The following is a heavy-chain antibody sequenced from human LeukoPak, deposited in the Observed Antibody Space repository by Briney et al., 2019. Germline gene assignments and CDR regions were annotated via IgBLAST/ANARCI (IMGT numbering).Heavy chain of an antibody. CDR1: GFTFSSYG. D-gene: IGHD5-24*01. V-gene: IGHV3-30*02. CDR3: AKDEGDGYNFPIDY. J-gene: IGHJ4*02. Sequence: GGSLRLSCAASGFTFSSYGMHWVRQAPGKGLEWVAFIRYDGSNKYYADSVKGRFTISRDNSKNTLYLQMNSLRAEDTAVYYCAKDEGDGYNFPIDYWGQGTLVTVTS. CDR2: IRYDGSNK.